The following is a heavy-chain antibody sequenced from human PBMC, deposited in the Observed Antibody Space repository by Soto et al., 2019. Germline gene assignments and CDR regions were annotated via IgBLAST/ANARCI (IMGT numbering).Heavy chain of an antibody. CDR3: ARRDPRDYYYGMDV. CDR1: GGTFSSYT. Sequence: QVKLVQSGAEVKKPGSSVKVSCKASGGTFSSYTISWVRQAPGQGLEWMGRIIPILGIANYAQKFQGRVTITADKSTSTAYMELSSLRSEDTAVYYCARRDPRDYYYGMDVWGQGTTVTVSS. CDR2: IIPILGIA. V-gene: IGHV1-69*02. J-gene: IGHJ6*02.